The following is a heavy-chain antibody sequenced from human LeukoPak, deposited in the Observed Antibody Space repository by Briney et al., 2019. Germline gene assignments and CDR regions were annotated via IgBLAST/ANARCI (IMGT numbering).Heavy chain of an antibody. CDR1: GFTFDDYA. CDR2: ISTSGSTT. Sequence: GGSLRLSCAASGFTFDDYAMNWVRQAPGKGLEWVSFISTSGSTTYYADSVKGRFTISRDNAKNSLYLQMNSLRADDTAVYYCARDQIDYGSGSYPDYWGQGTLVTVSS. CDR3: ARDQIDYGSGSYPDY. J-gene: IGHJ4*02. D-gene: IGHD3-10*01. V-gene: IGHV3-48*03.